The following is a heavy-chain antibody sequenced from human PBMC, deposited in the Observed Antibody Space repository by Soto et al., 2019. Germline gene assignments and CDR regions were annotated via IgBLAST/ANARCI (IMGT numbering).Heavy chain of an antibody. Sequence: GGSLRLSCAASGFTFSSYAMSWVRQAPGKGLEWVSGISCSGSTTYYADSVKGRFTISRDNSKNTLYLQMNSLRDEDTALYSCAKDVMYSNSSYPFDSWGKVALVTFSS. V-gene: IGHV3-23*01. D-gene: IGHD6-6*01. CDR1: GFTFSSYA. CDR3: AKDVMYSNSSYPFDS. J-gene: IGHJ4*02. CDR2: ISCSGSTT.